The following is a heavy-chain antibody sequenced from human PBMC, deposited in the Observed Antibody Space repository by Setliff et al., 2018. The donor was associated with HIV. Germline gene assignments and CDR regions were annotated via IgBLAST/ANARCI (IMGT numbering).Heavy chain of an antibody. J-gene: IGHJ4*02. CDR2: ISSDSNYI. CDR1: GFRFSDYA. V-gene: IGHV3-21*01. D-gene: IGHD2-15*01. CDR3: TGHNSYCIAD. Sequence: GSLRLSCAASGFRFSDYAMNWIRQAPGKGLEWVSSISSDSNYIYYADSVRGRFTISRDNAKNSLYLQMNSLRAEDTALYYCTGHNSYCIADWGQGTLVTVS.